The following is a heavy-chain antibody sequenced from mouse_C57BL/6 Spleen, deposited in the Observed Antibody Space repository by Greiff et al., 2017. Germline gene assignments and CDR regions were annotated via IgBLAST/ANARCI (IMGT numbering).Heavy chain of an antibody. V-gene: IGHV1-19*01. Sequence: EVQLQQSGPVLVKPGASVKMSCKASGYTFTDYYMNWVKQSHGKSLEWIGVINPYNGGTSYNQKFQGKATLTVDKSSSTAYMELSSLTSEDSAVYYCARGYYFDYWGQGTTLTVSS. CDR3: ARGYYFDY. CDR1: GYTFTDYY. CDR2: INPYNGGT. J-gene: IGHJ2*01.